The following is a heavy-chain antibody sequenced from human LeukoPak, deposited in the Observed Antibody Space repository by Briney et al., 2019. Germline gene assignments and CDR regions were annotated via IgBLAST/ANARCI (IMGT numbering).Heavy chain of an antibody. CDR3: GRDMFRGVQGD. Sequence: PGGSLRLSCAASGFTISSNYMSWVRQAPGKGLQWGSVIYNGGSTYYADSVKGRFTISRDTSKNTLYLQRNSLRAEDTAVYYCGRDMFRGVQGDWGQGTLVTVSS. V-gene: IGHV3-66*01. CDR2: IYNGGST. J-gene: IGHJ4*02. CDR1: GFTISSNY. D-gene: IGHD3-10*01.